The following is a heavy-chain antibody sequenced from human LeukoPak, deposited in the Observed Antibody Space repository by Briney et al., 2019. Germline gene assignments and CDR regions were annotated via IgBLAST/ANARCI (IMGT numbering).Heavy chain of an antibody. V-gene: IGHV1-8*01. CDR2: MNPNSGNT. D-gene: IGHD3-9*01. CDR3: ARVVLGRYFDWFGYYYYYMDV. Sequence: ASVKVSCKASGYTFTSYDINWVRQATGQGREWMGWMNPNSGNTGYTQKFQGRVTMTRNTSISTAYMELSSLRSEDTAVYYCARVVLGRYFDWFGYYYYYMDVWGKGTTVTVSS. CDR1: GYTFTSYD. J-gene: IGHJ6*03.